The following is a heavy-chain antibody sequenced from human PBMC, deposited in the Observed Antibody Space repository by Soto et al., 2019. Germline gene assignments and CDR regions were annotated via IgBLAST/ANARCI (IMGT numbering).Heavy chain of an antibody. CDR1: GFTFSSYA. Sequence: GGSLRLSCAASGFTFSSYAMSWVRQAPGKGLEWVSAISGSGGSTYYADSVKGRFTISRDNSKNTLYLQMNSLRAEDTAVYYCAKDSPAELLWFGELFSPADYWGQGTLVTVSS. CDR3: AKDSPAELLWFGELFSPADY. V-gene: IGHV3-23*01. CDR2: ISGSGGST. D-gene: IGHD3-10*01. J-gene: IGHJ4*02.